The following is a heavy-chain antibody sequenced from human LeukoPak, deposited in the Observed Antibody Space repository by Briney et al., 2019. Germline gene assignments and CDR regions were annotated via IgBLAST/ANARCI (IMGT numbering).Heavy chain of an antibody. V-gene: IGHV4-34*01. CDR3: ARVHNCSGGSCPNYYYYGMDV. Sequence: NPSETLSLTCAVYGGSFSGYYWSWIRQPPGKGLEWIGEINHSGSTNYNPSLKSRVTISVHTSKNQFSLKLSSVTAADTAVYYCARVHNCSGGSCPNYYYYGMDVWGQGTTVTVSS. J-gene: IGHJ6*02. CDR1: GGSFSGYY. D-gene: IGHD2-15*01. CDR2: INHSGST.